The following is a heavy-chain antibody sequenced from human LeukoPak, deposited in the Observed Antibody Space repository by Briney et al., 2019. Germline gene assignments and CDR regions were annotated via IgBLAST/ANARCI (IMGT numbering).Heavy chain of an antibody. D-gene: IGHD2/OR15-2a*01. J-gene: IGHJ4*02. CDR3: ARGVGNFRYYFDY. CDR2: ISSTGTYI. CDR1: GFTFSTYA. Sequence: GGSLRLSCAASGFTFSTYAMNWIRQAPGKGLEWDSSISSTGTYIYYGDLVEGRFTISRDNAKNSLYLQMNSLRAEDTAVYYCARGVGNFRYYFDYWGQGTLVTVSS. V-gene: IGHV3-21*01.